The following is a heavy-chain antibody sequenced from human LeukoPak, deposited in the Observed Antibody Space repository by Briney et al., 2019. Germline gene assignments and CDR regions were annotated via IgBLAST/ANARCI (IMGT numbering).Heavy chain of an antibody. CDR1: GGSFSGYY. CDR2: INHSGST. D-gene: IGHD2-2*01. CDR3: ARGGIVVVPAAISWFDR. J-gene: IGHJ5*02. Sequence: PSETLSLTCAVYGGSFSGYYWSWIRQPPGKGLEWIGEINHSGSTNYNPSLKSRVTISVDTSKNQFSLKLSSVTAADTAVYYCARGGIVVVPAAISWFDRWVQGTLVTVSS. V-gene: IGHV4-34*01.